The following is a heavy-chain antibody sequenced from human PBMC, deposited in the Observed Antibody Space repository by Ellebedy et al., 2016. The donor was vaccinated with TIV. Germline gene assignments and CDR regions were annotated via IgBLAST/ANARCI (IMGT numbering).Heavy chain of an antibody. J-gene: IGHJ4*02. Sequence: MPLETLSLTCSVSNGSLINYHWTWIRQPPGKGLEWIGYILYIGITNYNPSLKSRVTISVDTSKNQFSLKVRSVTAADTAVYYCAREGSYGSGSYIDFWGQGTLVTVSS. CDR1: NGSLINYH. CDR2: ILYIGIT. CDR3: AREGSYGSGSYIDF. V-gene: IGHV4-59*01. D-gene: IGHD3-10*01.